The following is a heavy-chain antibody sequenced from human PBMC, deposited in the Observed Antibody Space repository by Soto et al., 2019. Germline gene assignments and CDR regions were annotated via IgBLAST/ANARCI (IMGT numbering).Heavy chain of an antibody. CDR3: AKRPRALLTFDY. Sequence: QAQLVQSGAEVKKPGASVKVSCRASGYTFSSYGYAWVRQAPGQGLEWMGWISAYNGDTNYAQKFLDRVTLTTDTSTTTVYMELRNLGSDDTAIYYCAKRPRALLTFDYWGQGTLVTVSS. V-gene: IGHV1-18*01. J-gene: IGHJ4*02. CDR2: ISAYNGDT. D-gene: IGHD1-26*01. CDR1: GYTFSSYG.